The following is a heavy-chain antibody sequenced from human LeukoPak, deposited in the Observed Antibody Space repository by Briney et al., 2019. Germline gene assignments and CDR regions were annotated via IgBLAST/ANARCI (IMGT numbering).Heavy chain of an antibody. D-gene: IGHD3-16*01. J-gene: IGHJ4*02. Sequence: GGSLRLSCAASGFTFSSYAMSWVRQAPGKGLECASAISGSGGITYYADSVKGRFTISRDNSKNTLYLQMNSLRAEDTAVYYCAKDPFGGWDYWGQGTLVTVSS. CDR3: AKDPFGGWDY. V-gene: IGHV3-23*01. CDR2: ISGSGGIT. CDR1: GFTFSSYA.